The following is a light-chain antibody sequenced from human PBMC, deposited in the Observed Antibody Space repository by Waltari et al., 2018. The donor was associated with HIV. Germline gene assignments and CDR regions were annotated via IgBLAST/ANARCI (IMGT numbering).Light chain of an antibody. J-gene: IGKJ2*01. CDR1: QSLLHSNAYNY. Sequence: DIVMTQSPLSLPVTPGEPASISCRSSQSLLHSNAYNYLDWYLQKPGQSPQLLIYLGSNRASGVPDRFSGSGSGTDFTLKISRVEAEDVGVYYCMQALQTPYTFGQGTKLEIK. CDR3: MQALQTPYT. V-gene: IGKV2-28*01. CDR2: LGS.